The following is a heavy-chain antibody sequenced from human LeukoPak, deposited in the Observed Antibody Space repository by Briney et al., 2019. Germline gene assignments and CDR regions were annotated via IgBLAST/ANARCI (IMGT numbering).Heavy chain of an antibody. J-gene: IGHJ5*02. CDR3: ARGDSNYELNWFDP. V-gene: IGHV4-31*03. CDR1: GGSISRGGYY. Sequence: SETLSLTCTVSGGSISRGGYYWSWIRQHPGKGLEWIGYIYYSGSTYYNPSLKSRVTISVDTSKNQFSLKLSSVTAADTAVYYCARGDSNYELNWFDPWGQGTLVTVSS. D-gene: IGHD4-11*01. CDR2: IYYSGST.